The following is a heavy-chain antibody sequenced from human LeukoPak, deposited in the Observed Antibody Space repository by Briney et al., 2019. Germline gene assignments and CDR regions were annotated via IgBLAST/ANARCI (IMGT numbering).Heavy chain of an antibody. CDR3: ARVWYSTSSYYRDV. V-gene: IGHV7-4-1*02. D-gene: IGHD6-6*01. CDR2: INTNTGKS. J-gene: IGHJ6*03. Sequence: ASVKVSCKASGYTFTSNAMNWVRQAPGQGLEWMGWINTNTGKSKYAQGFTGRFVFSLDTSVSTAYLQISSLKAEDTAVYYCARVWYSTSSYYRDVGGKGPTVTVPS. CDR1: GYTFTSNA.